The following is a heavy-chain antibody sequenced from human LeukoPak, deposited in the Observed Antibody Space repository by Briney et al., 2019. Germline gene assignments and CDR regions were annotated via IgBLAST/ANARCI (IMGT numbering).Heavy chain of an antibody. D-gene: IGHD1-26*01. J-gene: IGHJ5*02. CDR3: ARGSESYYL. CDR1: GGSISGSY. Sequence: SETLSLTCKASGGSISGSYWSWIRQPPGKGLEWIGYIYYSGSTNYNPSLNSRVTISVDTSKNQFSLRLSSVTAADTAFYYCARGSESYYLWGQGTLVTVSS. CDR2: IYYSGST. V-gene: IGHV4-59*01.